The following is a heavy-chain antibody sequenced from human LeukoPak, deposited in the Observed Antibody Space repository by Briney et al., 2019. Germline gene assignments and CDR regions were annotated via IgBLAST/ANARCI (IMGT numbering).Heavy chain of an antibody. J-gene: IGHJ4*02. Sequence: GASVKVSCNASGYTFSSYGFNWVRQAPGQGLEWMGGIIPIFGTANYAQKFQGRVTITADESTSTAYMELSSLRSEDTAVYYCRSYSSSSTHRVFDYWGQGTLVTVSS. CDR2: IIPIFGTA. CDR3: RSYSSSSTHRVFDY. CDR1: GYTFSSYG. D-gene: IGHD6-6*01. V-gene: IGHV1-69*13.